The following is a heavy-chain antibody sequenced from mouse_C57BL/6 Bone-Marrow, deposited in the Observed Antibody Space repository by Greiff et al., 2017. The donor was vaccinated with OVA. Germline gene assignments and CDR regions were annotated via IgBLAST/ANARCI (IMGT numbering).Heavy chain of an antibody. J-gene: IGHJ3*01. D-gene: IGHD2-2*01. V-gene: IGHV14-3*01. CDR2: IDPANGNT. CDR1: GFNIQNTY. Sequence: SVAELVRPGASVKLSCTASGFNIQNTYMHWVKQRPEQGLEWIGRIDPANGNTKYAPKFQGKATITADTSSNTAYLQLSSLTSEDTAIYYCASGVTTWFAYWGQGTLVTVSA. CDR3: ASGVTTWFAY.